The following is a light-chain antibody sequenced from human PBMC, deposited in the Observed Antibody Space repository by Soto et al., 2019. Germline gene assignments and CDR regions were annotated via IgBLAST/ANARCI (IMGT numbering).Light chain of an antibody. Sequence: QSALTQPASVSGSPGQSITISCTGTSSDVGGYHYVSWYQQLPGKAPKLMIYEVTKRPSGVSNRFSGSKSDNTASLTISGLQAEDEADYYCSSYAGSDTYWVFGGGTKLTVL. J-gene: IGLJ3*02. CDR1: SSDVGGYHY. V-gene: IGLV2-14*01. CDR3: SSYAGSDTYWV. CDR2: EVT.